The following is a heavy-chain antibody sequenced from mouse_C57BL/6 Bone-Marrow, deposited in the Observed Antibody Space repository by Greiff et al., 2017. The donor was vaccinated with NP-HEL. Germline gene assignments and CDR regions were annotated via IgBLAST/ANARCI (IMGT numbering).Heavy chain of an antibody. CDR1: GFNIKDDY. CDR3: TGLRWYFDV. V-gene: IGHV14-4*01. CDR2: IDPENGDT. Sequence: EVQLVESGAELVRPGASVKLSCTASGFNIKDDYMHWVKQRPEQGLEWIGWIDPENGDTEYASKFQGKATITADTSSNTAYLQLSSLTSEDTAVYYCTGLRWYFDVWGTGTTVTVSS. D-gene: IGHD2-2*01. J-gene: IGHJ1*03.